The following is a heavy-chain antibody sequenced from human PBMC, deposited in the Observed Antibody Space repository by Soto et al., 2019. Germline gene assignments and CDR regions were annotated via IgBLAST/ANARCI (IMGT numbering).Heavy chain of an antibody. J-gene: IGHJ6*02. CDR2: ISWNSGSI. Sequence: SLRLSWAASGFTMDDYDMPWVRQAPGKGLEWVSGISWNSGSIGYADSVKGRFTISRDNAKNSLYLQMNSLRAEDTALYYCAKDIAVASPSPYYYGMGVWGQGTTGTVSS. CDR3: AKDIAVASPSPYYYGMGV. CDR1: GFTMDDYD. V-gene: IGHV3-9*01. D-gene: IGHD6-19*01.